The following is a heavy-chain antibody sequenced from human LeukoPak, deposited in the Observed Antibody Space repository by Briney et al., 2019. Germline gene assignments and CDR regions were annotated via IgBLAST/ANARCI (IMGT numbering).Heavy chain of an antibody. Sequence: ASVKVSCKASGYTFTDYTMHWLRQAPGQRLDWMGWINGGSGNTKYSPEFQGRVTIARDTSASTAYMELSSLRSEDTAVYYCANPRYDSSGYYYVDWGQGTLVTVSS. CDR2: INGGSGNT. J-gene: IGHJ4*02. CDR1: GYTFTDYT. CDR3: ANPRYDSSGYYYVD. V-gene: IGHV1-3*01. D-gene: IGHD3-22*01.